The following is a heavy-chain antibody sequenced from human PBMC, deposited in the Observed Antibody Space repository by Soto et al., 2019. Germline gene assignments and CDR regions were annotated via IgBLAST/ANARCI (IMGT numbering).Heavy chain of an antibody. Sequence: PGGSLRLSCAASGFTFSNYWMHWVRQAPGKGLVWVSRINGDGGSTTYADSVKGRFTISRDNAKNTLYLQMNNRRAEDTAVYYCAREGGNYFYGMDVWGQGTTVTVSS. V-gene: IGHV3-74*01. CDR3: AREGGNYFYGMDV. CDR2: INGDGGST. J-gene: IGHJ6*02. CDR1: GFTFSNYW.